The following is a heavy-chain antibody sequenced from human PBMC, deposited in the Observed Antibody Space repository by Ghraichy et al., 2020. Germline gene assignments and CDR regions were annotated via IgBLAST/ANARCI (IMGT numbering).Heavy chain of an antibody. CDR1: GYTFTSYY. V-gene: IGHV1-46*01. CDR2: INPSGGST. Sequence: ASVKVSCKASGYTFTSYYMHWVRQAPGQGLEWMGIINPSGGSTSYAQKFQGRVTMTRDTSTSTVYMELSSLRSEDTAVYYCARKRGYYYDSSGYPRGNYGMDVWGQGTTVTVSS. J-gene: IGHJ6*02. D-gene: IGHD3-22*01. CDR3: ARKRGYYYDSSGYPRGNYGMDV.